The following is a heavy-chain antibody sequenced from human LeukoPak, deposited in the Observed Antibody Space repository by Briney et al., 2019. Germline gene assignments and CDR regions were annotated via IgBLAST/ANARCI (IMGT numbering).Heavy chain of an antibody. CDR1: GFSFSSFW. CDR3: ARANNAGWFDY. D-gene: IGHD6-19*01. V-gene: IGHV3-7*04. J-gene: IGHJ4*02. Sequence: GGSLRLSCAASGFSFSSFWMTWVRQAPGKGLEWVANIKEDGSRNHCVDSVKGRFTISRDNAKNSLFLQKSSLRVEDTAVYYCARANNAGWFDYWGQGTLVTVSS. CDR2: IKEDGSRN.